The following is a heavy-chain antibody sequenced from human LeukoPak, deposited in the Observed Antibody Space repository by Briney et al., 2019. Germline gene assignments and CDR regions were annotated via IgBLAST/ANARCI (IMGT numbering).Heavy chain of an antibody. CDR2: IVGGET. V-gene: IGHV3-23*01. J-gene: IGHJ4*02. CDR1: GFTFSIHA. D-gene: IGHD1-1*01. CDR3: VQDWIPYNRVFDCFDF. Sequence: PGGSLRLSCAGSGFTFSIHAMGWVRPAPGEGLEWVSTIVGGETYYADSVNGGFTISRDDSQSTVHLRRNSVRAEDTAQYYCVQDWIPYNRVFDCFDFWGQGTLVTASS.